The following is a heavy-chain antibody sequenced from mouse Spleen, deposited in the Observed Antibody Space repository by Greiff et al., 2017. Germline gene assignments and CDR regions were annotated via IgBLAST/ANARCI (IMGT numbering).Heavy chain of an antibody. CDR3: ARGGSLYYYAMDY. CDR1: GYTFTSYW. CDR2: IDPSDSET. J-gene: IGHJ4*01. Sequence: VQLQQSGAELVMPGASVKLSCKASGYTFTSYWMHWVKQRPIQGLEWIGNIDPSDSETHYNQKFKDKATLTVDKSSSTAYMQLSSLTSEDSAVYYCARGGSLYYYAMDYWGQGTSVTVSS. D-gene: IGHD6-5*01. V-gene: IGHV1-52*01.